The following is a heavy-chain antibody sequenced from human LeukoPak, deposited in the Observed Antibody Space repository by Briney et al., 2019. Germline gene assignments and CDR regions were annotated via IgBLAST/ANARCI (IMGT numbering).Heavy chain of an antibody. CDR3: ARDTAMVTYWFDP. CDR2: INPNSGGT. CDR1: GYTFTGYY. D-gene: IGHD5-18*01. Sequence: ASVTVSCKASGYTFTGYYMHWARQAPGQGLEWMGWINPNSGGTNYAQKFQGRVTMTRDTSITTAYMELNRLRSDDTAVYYCARDTAMVTYWFDPWGQGTLVTVSS. V-gene: IGHV1-2*02. J-gene: IGHJ5*02.